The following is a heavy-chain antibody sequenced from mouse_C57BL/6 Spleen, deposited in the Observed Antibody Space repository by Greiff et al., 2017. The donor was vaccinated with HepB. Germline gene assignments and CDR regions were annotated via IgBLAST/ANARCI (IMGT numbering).Heavy chain of an antibody. V-gene: IGHV1-55*01. CDR2: IYPGSGST. CDR3: ARRGLPYWYFDV. Sequence: QVQLQQPGAELVKPGASVKMSCKASGYTFTSYWITWVKQRPGQGLEWIGDIYPGSGSTNYNEKFKSKATLTVDTSSSTAYMQLSSLTSEVSAVYDCARRGLPYWYFDVWGTGTTVTVSS. D-gene: IGHD3-3*01. J-gene: IGHJ1*03. CDR1: GYTFTSYW.